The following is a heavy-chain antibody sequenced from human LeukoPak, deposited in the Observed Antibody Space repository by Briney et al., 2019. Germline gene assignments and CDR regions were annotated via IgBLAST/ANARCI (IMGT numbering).Heavy chain of an antibody. CDR1: GGSISSSSYY. CDR2: IYYSGST. Sequence: SETLSLTCTVSGGSISSSSYYWGWIRQPPGKGLEWIGSIYYSGSTYYNPSLKSRVTISVDTSKNQFSLKLSSVTAADTAVYYCANYYYDSSGNFDYWGQGTLVTVSS. CDR3: ANYYYDSSGNFDY. J-gene: IGHJ4*02. D-gene: IGHD3-22*01. V-gene: IGHV4-39*01.